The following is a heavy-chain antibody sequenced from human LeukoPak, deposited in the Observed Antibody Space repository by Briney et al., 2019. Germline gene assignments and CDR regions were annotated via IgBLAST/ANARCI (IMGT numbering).Heavy chain of an antibody. J-gene: IGHJ6*02. CDR1: GFTFSSYS. V-gene: IGHV3-21*01. D-gene: IGHD6-13*01. Sequence: PGGSLRLSCAASGFTFSSYSMNWVRQAPGKGLEWVSSISSSSYIYYADSVKGRFTISRDNAKNSLYLQMNSLRAEDTAVYYCAREAAADPYYYYGMDVWGQGTTVTVSS. CDR3: AREAAADPYYYYGMDV. CDR2: ISSSSYI.